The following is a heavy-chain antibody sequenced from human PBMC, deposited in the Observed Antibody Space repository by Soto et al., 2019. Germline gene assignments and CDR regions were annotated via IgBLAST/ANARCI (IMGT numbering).Heavy chain of an antibody. CDR1: GFTFSSYS. CDR3: ARGPKYDFWSGYYTDSYYMDV. V-gene: IGHV3-48*01. J-gene: IGHJ6*03. CDR2: ISSSSSTI. D-gene: IGHD3-3*01. Sequence: GGSLRLSCAASGFTFSSYSMNWVRQAPGKGLEWVSYISSSSSTIYYADSVKGRFTISRDNAKNSLYLQMNSLRAEDTAVYYCARGPKYDFWSGYYTDSYYMDVWGKGTTVTV.